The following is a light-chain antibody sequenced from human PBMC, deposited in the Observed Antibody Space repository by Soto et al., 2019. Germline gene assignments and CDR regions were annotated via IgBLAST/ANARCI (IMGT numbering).Light chain of an antibody. J-gene: IGLJ1*01. CDR3: NSFTTSSTYV. Sequence: QSALTQPPSVSGSPGQSVAISCTGTSSDVGSYNRVAWNQQPPGTAHKLIIYDVTNRPSGAPDRFSGSKSGNTASLTISGLQAEDEADYYCNSFTTSSTYVFGTGTKGTVL. CDR1: SSDVGSYNR. V-gene: IGLV2-18*02. CDR2: DVT.